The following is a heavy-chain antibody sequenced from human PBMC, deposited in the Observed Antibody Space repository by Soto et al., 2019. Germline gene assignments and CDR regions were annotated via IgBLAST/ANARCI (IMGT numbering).Heavy chain of an antibody. Sequence: GASVKVSCKASGGTFSSYAISWVRQAPGQGLEWMGGIIPIFGTANYAQKFQGRVTITADESTSTAYMELSSLRSEDTAVYYCARSVVVVAATPGAFDIWGQGTMVTVSS. CDR2: IIPIFGTA. CDR1: GGTFSSYA. V-gene: IGHV1-69*13. D-gene: IGHD2-15*01. CDR3: ARSVVVVAATPGAFDI. J-gene: IGHJ3*02.